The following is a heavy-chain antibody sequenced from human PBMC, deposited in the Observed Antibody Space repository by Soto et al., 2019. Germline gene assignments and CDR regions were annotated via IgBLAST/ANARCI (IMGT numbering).Heavy chain of an antibody. CDR1: GGTFNSYA. CDR3: ARGIVTGSEYNYYYYGMDV. D-gene: IGHD1-1*01. Sequence: QVQLVQSGAEVKMPGSSVKVSCKASGGTFNSYAIDWVRQARGQGLEWMGGIIPIFGTTNYPQKLQGRVKLTADESTRTAYMELTTLRSEDTAVYYCARGIVTGSEYNYYYYGMDVWGQGTTVTVSS. J-gene: IGHJ6*02. CDR2: IIPIFGTT. V-gene: IGHV1-69*12.